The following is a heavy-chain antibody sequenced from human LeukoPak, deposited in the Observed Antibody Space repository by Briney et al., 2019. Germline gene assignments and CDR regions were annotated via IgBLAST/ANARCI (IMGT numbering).Heavy chain of an antibody. CDR1: GGSFSSYY. J-gene: IGHJ5*02. D-gene: IGHD5-24*01. Sequence: SETLSLTCTVSGGSFSSYYWSLIRQPPGKGLEWIGYSYYSGSTNYNPSLKSRVTISVDTSKNQFSLKLSSVTAADTAVYYCARHHKGDGYSIPYNWFDPWGQGTLVTVSS. CDR3: ARHHKGDGYSIPYNWFDP. CDR2: SYYSGST. V-gene: IGHV4-59*08.